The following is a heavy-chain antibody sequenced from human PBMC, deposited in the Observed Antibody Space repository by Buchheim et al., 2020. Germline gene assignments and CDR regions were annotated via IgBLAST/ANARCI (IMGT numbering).Heavy chain of an antibody. CDR3: ARGLSPFGRRNVVWGSYSNWFDP. V-gene: IGHV4-34*01. D-gene: IGHD1-26*01. J-gene: IGHJ5*02. Sequence: QVQLQQWGAGLLKPSETLSLTCAVYGGSFSGYYWSWIRQPPGKGLEWIGEINHSGSTNYNPSLKSRVTISVDTSKNQFSLQLSSVTAADTAVYYCARGLSPFGRRNVVWGSYSNWFDPWGQGTL. CDR2: INHSGST. CDR1: GGSFSGYY.